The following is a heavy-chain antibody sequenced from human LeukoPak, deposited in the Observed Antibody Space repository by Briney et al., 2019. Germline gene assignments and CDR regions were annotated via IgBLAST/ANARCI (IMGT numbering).Heavy chain of an antibody. V-gene: IGHV4-59*01. J-gene: IGHJ3*02. CDR2: IYYSGST. CDR1: GGSISSYD. Sequence: SETLSLTCTVSGGSISSYDWSWIRQPPGKGLEWIGYIYYSGSTNYNPSLKSRVTISVDTSKNQFSLKLSSVTAADTAVYYCARGKYYDFWSGYYGDAFDIWGQGTMVTVSS. CDR3: ARGKYYDFWSGYYGDAFDI. D-gene: IGHD3-3*01.